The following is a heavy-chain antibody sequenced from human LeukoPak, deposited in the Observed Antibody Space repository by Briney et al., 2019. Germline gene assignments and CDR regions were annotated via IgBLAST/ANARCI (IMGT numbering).Heavy chain of an antibody. CDR2: IYYSGST. Sequence: SETLSLACTVSGGSISSSSYYWGWIRQPPGKGLEWIGSIYYSGSTYYNPSLKSRVTISVDTSKNQFSLKLSSVTAADTAVYYCASKLFEYSSSEGDFDIWGQGTMVTVSS. D-gene: IGHD6-6*01. CDR3: ASKLFEYSSSEGDFDI. V-gene: IGHV4-39*01. CDR1: GGSISSSSYY. J-gene: IGHJ3*02.